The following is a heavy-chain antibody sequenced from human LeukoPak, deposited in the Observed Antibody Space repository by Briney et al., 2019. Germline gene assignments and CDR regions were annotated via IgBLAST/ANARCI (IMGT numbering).Heavy chain of an antibody. V-gene: IGHV1-2*02. Sequence: ASVKVSCKASGYTFTGYYMHWVRQAPGQGLEWMGWINPNSGGTNYAQKFQGRVTMTRDTSISTAYMELSRLRSDATAVYYCARGLYYYDSSGFDYWGQGTLVTVSS. CDR1: GYTFTGYY. J-gene: IGHJ4*02. CDR2: INPNSGGT. CDR3: ARGLYYYDSSGFDY. D-gene: IGHD3-22*01.